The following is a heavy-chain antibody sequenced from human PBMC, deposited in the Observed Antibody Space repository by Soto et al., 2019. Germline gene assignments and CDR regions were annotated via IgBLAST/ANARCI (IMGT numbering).Heavy chain of an antibody. V-gene: IGHV4-59*08. CDR1: GGSISTYY. CDR3: ARATAGGYYYRYFDY. CDR2: VYHSGTT. Sequence: SETLSLTCTVSGGSISTYYWTWIRQSPGRGPEWIGYVYHSGTTNYNPSLESRVTMSLDTSKNQFSLKLSSVTAADTAVYYCARATAGGYYYRYFDYWGQGTLVTVSS. J-gene: IGHJ4*02. D-gene: IGHD3-22*01.